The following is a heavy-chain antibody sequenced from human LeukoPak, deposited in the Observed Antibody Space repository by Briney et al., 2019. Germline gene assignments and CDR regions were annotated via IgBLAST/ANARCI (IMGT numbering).Heavy chain of an antibody. D-gene: IGHD2-15*01. CDR1: GGSISSSSYY. CDR2: IYYSGST. Sequence: PSETLSLTCTVSGGSISSSSYYWGWLRQPPGTGLEWTGSIYYSGSTYYNPSLKSRVTISVDTSKNQFSLKLSSVTAADTAVYYCASQLGYCSGGSCYSDYWGQGTLVTVSS. J-gene: IGHJ4*02. CDR3: ASQLGYCSGGSCYSDY. V-gene: IGHV4-39*01.